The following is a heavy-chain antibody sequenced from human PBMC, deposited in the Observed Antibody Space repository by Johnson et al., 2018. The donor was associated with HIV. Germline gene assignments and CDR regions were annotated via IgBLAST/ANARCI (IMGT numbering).Heavy chain of an antibody. J-gene: IGHJ3*02. CDR2: LHRDGTT. V-gene: IGHV3-66*01. Sequence: VQLVESGGGLVQPGGSLRLSCAASGFIVSNNYMNWVRQTPGKGLEWVSILHRDGTTYYADSVKGRFTISRDNSKNTLYLQMNSLRAEDTALYYCARDQGSGWPTNAFDIWGRGTRVTVSS. CDR3: ARDQGSGWPTNAFDI. CDR1: GFIVSNNY. D-gene: IGHD6-19*01.